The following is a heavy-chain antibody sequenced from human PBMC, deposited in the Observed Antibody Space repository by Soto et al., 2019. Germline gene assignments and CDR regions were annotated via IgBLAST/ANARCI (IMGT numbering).Heavy chain of an antibody. CDR2: IYYSGST. D-gene: IGHD3-3*01. CDR3: ARGIRSQPHYYYYYYMDV. CDR1: GGSISSYY. J-gene: IGHJ6*03. Sequence: SETLSLTCTVSGGSISSYYWSWIRQPPGKGLEWIGYIYYSGSTNYNPSLKSRVTISVDTSKNQFSLKLSSVTAADTALYYCARGIRSQPHYYYYYYMDVWGKGTTVTVSS. V-gene: IGHV4-59*08.